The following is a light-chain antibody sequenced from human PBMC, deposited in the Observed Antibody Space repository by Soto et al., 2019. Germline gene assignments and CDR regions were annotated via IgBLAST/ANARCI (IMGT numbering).Light chain of an antibody. V-gene: IGKV3-11*01. Sequence: EIVLTQSPATLSSSPGERATLSCRASQTVSNKVAWYQHKPGQAPRLLIYDTSSRATGIPARFSGSGSGTDFTLTISSLEPEDFAVYYCQQRSNRPITFGQGTRLEI. J-gene: IGKJ5*01. CDR2: DTS. CDR1: QTVSNK. CDR3: QQRSNRPIT.